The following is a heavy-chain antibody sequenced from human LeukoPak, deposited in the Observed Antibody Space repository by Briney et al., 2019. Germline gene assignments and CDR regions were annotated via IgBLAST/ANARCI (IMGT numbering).Heavy chain of an antibody. CDR2: INHSGST. Sequence: SETPSLTCAVYGGSFSGYYWSWIRQPPGKGLEWIGEINHSGSTNYNPSLKSRVTISVDTSKNQFSLKLSSVTAADTAVYYCARDQKYYYYMDVWGKGTTVTVSS. CDR3: ARDQKYYYYMDV. J-gene: IGHJ6*03. V-gene: IGHV4-34*01. CDR1: GGSFSGYY.